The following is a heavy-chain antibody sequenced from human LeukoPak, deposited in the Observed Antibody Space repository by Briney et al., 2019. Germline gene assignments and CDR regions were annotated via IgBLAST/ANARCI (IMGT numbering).Heavy chain of an antibody. V-gene: IGHV5-51*01. D-gene: IGHD2-2*01. CDR2: IYPGDSDT. CDR1: GYSFTSYW. CDR3: ARHIKLWRKYQLHPFDY. Sequence: SGESLKISCKGSGYSFTSYWIGWVRQMPGKGLEWMGIIYPGDSDTRYSPSFQGQVTISADKSISTAYLQWSSLKASDTAMYYCARHIKLWRKYQLHPFDYWGQGTLVTVSS. J-gene: IGHJ4*02.